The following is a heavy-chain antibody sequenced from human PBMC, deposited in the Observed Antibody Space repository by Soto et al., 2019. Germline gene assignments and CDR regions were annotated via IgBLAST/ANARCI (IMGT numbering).Heavy chain of an antibody. J-gene: IGHJ4*02. V-gene: IGHV4-39*01. D-gene: IGHD3-9*01. CDR2: IYYSGST. CDR3: ARRLDYDILTGYYNVGFDY. CDR1: GGSISSSSYY. Sequence: QLQLQESGPGLVKPSETLSLTCTVSGGSISSSSYYWGWIRQPPGKGLEWIGSIYYSGSTYYNPSLKRRVTISVDTSKNQFSLKLSSVTAADTAVYYCARRLDYDILTGYYNVGFDYWGQGTLVTVSS.